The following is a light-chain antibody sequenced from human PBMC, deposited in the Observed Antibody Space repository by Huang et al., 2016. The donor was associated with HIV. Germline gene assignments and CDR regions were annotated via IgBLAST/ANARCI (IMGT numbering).Light chain of an antibody. V-gene: IGKV1-6*01. J-gene: IGKJ1*01. CDR3: LQDSNYPRT. Sequence: AIQMTQSPSSLSASLGDRITITCRASQGIRNALGWYQHTPGKAPKLLIYAASELQVGVPLRFRGSGSGTDFTLIITSLQPEDVGTYYCLQDSNYPRTFGQGTTVNI. CDR2: AAS. CDR1: QGIRNA.